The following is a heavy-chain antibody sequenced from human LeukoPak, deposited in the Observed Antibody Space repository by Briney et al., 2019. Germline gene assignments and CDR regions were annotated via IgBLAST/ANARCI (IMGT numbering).Heavy chain of an antibody. CDR3: ARFPYFEGFDY. Sequence: SETLSLTCTVSGGSISSYYWSWIRQPPGKGLEFIGYIAASGTTKRDPSLKSRVTLSMGTSKNQFSLKLRSVTAADTAVYFCARFPYFEGFDYWGQGTQVIVSS. D-gene: IGHD3-9*01. CDR1: GGSISSYY. J-gene: IGHJ4*02. V-gene: IGHV4-4*08. CDR2: IAASGTT.